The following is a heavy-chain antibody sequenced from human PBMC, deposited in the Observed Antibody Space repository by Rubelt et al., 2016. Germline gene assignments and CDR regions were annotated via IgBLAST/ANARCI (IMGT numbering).Heavy chain of an antibody. J-gene: IGHJ4*02. CDR3: TTDNRPTPRLWFGELAY. Sequence: EQVVESGGGVVQPGRSLRVSCAASGFIVSDAWMNWVRQAPGKGLEWVGRIKSKTDGGTTDYAAPVKGRFTISRDDSKNTLYLQMNSLKTEDTAVYYCTTDNRPTPRLWFGELAYWGQGTLVTVSS. CDR1: GFIVSDAW. D-gene: IGHD3-10*01. CDR2: IKSKTDGGTT. V-gene: IGHV3-15*07.